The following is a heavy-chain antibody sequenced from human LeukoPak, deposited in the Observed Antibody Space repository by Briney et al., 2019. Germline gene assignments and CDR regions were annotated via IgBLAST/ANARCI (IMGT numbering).Heavy chain of an antibody. D-gene: IGHD6-19*01. Sequence: ASVRVSCKASGYXFSDYYMHWVRQAPGQGHEWLGWINPNTGGTNFAQKIQDRVTMTTDTSIRTAYMELSRLRSDDTAVYYCARVQIRSAWSFSFYYFDYWGQGTLVTVSS. CDR3: ARVQIRSAWSFSFYYFDY. CDR1: GYXFSDYY. CDR2: INPNTGGT. V-gene: IGHV1-2*02. J-gene: IGHJ4*02.